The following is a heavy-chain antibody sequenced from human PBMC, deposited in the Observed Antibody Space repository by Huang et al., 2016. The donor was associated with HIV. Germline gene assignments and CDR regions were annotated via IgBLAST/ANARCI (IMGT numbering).Heavy chain of an antibody. D-gene: IGHD3-22*01. V-gene: IGHV1-69*13. CDR1: GGTFSSYA. Sequence: QVQLVQSGAEVKKPGSSVQVSCKASGGTFSSYAISWVRQAPGQGLEWRGGIIPNFGTANYAQKFQGRVTITADEATSTAYMELSSLRAEDTAVYYCARARGYYDSSVSYYFDYWGQGTLVTVSS. CDR3: ARARGYYDSSVSYYFDY. J-gene: IGHJ4*02. CDR2: IIPNFGTA.